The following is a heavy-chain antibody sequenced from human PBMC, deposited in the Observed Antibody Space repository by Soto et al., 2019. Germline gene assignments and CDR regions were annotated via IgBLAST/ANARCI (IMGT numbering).Heavy chain of an antibody. CDR1: GYTFTAYY. CDR2: INPKFGDT. D-gene: IGHD3-10*02. J-gene: IGHJ6*02. CDR3: ARNMDYYYGRGSGNGHGV. V-gene: IGHV1-2*02. Sequence: QVQLVQSGAEVKEPGDSVRVSCEASGYTFTAYYIHWVRRAPGQGLEWMGWINPKFGDTTYAQDFQGRVSMTRDMSSSTVYMELSRLTSDDTDIYCCARNMDYYYGRGSGNGHGVWGQGTTVTVFS.